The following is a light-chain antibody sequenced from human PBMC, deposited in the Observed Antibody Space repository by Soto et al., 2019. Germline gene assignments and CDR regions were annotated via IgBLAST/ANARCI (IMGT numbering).Light chain of an antibody. J-gene: IGKJ1*01. V-gene: IGKV1-5*03. CDR3: QHYSSYWT. CDR1: QSISRW. Sequence: DIQMTQSPSTPSSSVGDRVTITGRASQSISRWLAWYQQKPGKAPKLLIYKASNLESGVPSRFSARGSGTEFTLSISSLQPDDFATYYCQHYSSYWTFGQGTKVDIK. CDR2: KAS.